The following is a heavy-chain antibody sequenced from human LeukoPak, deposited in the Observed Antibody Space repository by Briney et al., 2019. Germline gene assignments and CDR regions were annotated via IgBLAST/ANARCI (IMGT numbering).Heavy chain of an antibody. V-gene: IGHV3-21*04. CDR1: GFTFSSYS. CDR3: AKDLGESGSLRAIDY. D-gene: IGHD1-26*01. Sequence: GGSLRLSCAASGFTFSSYSMNWVRQAPGKGLEWVSSISSSSSYIYYADSVKGRFTISRDNSKNTLYLQMNSLRAEDTAVYYFAKDLGESGSLRAIDYLGPGTL. CDR2: ISSSSSYI. J-gene: IGHJ4*02.